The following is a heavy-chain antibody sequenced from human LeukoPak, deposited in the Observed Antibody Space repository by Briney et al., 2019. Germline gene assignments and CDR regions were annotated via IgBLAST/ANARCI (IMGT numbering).Heavy chain of an antibody. V-gene: IGHV4-39*07. J-gene: IGHJ6*02. Sequence: SETLSLTCTVSGGSISSSSYYWGWIRQPPGKGLEWIGSIYYSGSTYYNPSLKSRVTISVDTSKNQFSLKLSSVTAADTAVYYCARDPYCSGGSCYGMDVWGQGTTVTVSS. CDR3: ARDPYCSGGSCYGMDV. CDR2: IYYSGST. D-gene: IGHD2-15*01. CDR1: GGSISSSSYY.